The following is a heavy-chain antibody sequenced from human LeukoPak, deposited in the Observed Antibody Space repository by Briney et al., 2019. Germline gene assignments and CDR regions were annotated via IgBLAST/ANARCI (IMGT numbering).Heavy chain of an antibody. CDR2: ISGSGGST. D-gene: IGHD6-6*01. V-gene: IGHV3-23*01. J-gene: IGHJ4*02. Sequence: PGGSLRLSCAASGFTFSSYAMSWVRQAPGKGLEWVSAISGSGGSTYYADSVKGRFTISGDNSKNTLYLQMNSLRAEDTAVYYCAKSKGVAARPYYFDYWGQGTLVTVSS. CDR1: GFTFSSYA. CDR3: AKSKGVAARPYYFDY.